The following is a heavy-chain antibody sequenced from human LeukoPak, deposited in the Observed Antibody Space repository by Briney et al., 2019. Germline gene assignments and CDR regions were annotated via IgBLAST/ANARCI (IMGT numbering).Heavy chain of an antibody. D-gene: IGHD6-19*01. CDR2: IKQDVSEE. CDR1: GFTSSSYW. J-gene: IGHJ5*02. Sequence: VGSLRLSRAASGFTSSSYWMSWVRQATGKGLEWVANIKQDVSEEYYVDSVKGRFTISRDNAKNSLYLQMNSLRAEDTAVYYCARDSFSGWYDNWFDPWGQGTLVTVSS. CDR3: ARDSFSGWYDNWFDP. V-gene: IGHV3-7*03.